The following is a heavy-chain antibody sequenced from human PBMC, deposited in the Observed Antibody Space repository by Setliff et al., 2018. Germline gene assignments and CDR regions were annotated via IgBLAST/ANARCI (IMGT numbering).Heavy chain of an antibody. D-gene: IGHD3-3*02. J-gene: IGHJ6*03. Sequence: SVKVSCKASGGTFSSYAISWVRQAPGQGLEWMGRIIPIFGTANYAQKFQGRVTITADKSTSTAYMELRSLRSDDTAVYYCARDLTSGHFWSGYLPLPSYYYMDVWGKGTTVTVSS. CDR1: GGTFSSYA. CDR3: ARDLTSGHFWSGYLPLPSYYYMDV. V-gene: IGHV1-69*06. CDR2: IIPIFGTA.